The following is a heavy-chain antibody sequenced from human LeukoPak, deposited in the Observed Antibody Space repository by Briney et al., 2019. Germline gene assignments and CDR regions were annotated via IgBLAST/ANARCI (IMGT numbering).Heavy chain of an antibody. CDR3: ARDLKMTWIQLCFDY. Sequence: GASVKVSCKASGGTFSSYAISWVRQAPGQGLEWMGWISAYNGSTNYAQKLQGRVTMTTDTSTSTAYMELRSLRSDDTAVYYCARDLKMTWIQLCFDYWGQGTLVTVSS. CDR1: GGTFSSYA. J-gene: IGHJ4*02. CDR2: ISAYNGST. D-gene: IGHD5-18*01. V-gene: IGHV1-18*01.